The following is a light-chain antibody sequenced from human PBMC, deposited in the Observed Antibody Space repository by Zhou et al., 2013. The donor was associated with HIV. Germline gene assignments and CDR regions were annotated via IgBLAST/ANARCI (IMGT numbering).Light chain of an antibody. CDR2: DTS. CDR3: QQYNSYPWT. CDR1: QNVFSN. Sequence: EVVMTQSPSTLSVSPGERVTLSCRASQNVFSNLAWYQQKPGQAPSLLIYDTSTRATGVPARFSGSGSGRDFTLTISSLQPDDFATYYCQQYNSYPWTFGQGTKVEIK. J-gene: IGKJ1*01. V-gene: IGKV3-15*01.